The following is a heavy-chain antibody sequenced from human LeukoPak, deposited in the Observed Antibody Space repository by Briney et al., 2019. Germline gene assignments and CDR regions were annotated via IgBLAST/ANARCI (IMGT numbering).Heavy chain of an antibody. D-gene: IGHD5-12*01. CDR2: SDSSGST. J-gene: IGHJ4*02. V-gene: IGHV4-39*07. CDR1: GGSIGGSADY. CDR3: VSTRGYSAYVLY. Sequence: SETLSLTCTVSGGSIGGSADYWAWIRQPPGKGLEWIGSSDSSGSTYYDPSLHSRVTISLDTSKDQFSLELASVTATDTAVYHCVSTRGYSAYVLYWGQGTLVTVSA.